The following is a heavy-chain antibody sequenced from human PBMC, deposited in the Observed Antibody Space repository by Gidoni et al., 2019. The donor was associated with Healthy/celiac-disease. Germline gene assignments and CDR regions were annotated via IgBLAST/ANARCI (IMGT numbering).Heavy chain of an antibody. Sequence: EVQLVQSGAEVKKPGESLKISCTGSGYSFTSYWIGWVRQMPGKGLEWMGIIYPGDSDTRYSPSFQGQVTISADKSISTAYLQWSSLKASDTAMYYCARRGYYYDSSVAFDIWGQGTMVTVSS. V-gene: IGHV5-51*03. CDR2: IYPGDSDT. J-gene: IGHJ3*02. CDR3: ARRGYYYDSSVAFDI. CDR1: GYSFTSYW. D-gene: IGHD3-22*01.